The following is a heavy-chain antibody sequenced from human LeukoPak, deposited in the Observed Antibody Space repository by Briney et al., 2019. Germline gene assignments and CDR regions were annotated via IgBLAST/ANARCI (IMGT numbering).Heavy chain of an antibody. V-gene: IGHV4-59*08. CDR1: GGSISSCY. J-gene: IGHJ3*02. CDR2: IYYSGST. Sequence: SETLSLTCTVSGGSISSCYWSWIRQPPGKGLEWIGYIYYSGSTNYNPSLKSRVTISVDTSKNQFSLKLSSVTAADTAVYYCARGADYDILTGGDAFDIWGQGTMVTVSS. CDR3: ARGADYDILTGGDAFDI. D-gene: IGHD3-9*01.